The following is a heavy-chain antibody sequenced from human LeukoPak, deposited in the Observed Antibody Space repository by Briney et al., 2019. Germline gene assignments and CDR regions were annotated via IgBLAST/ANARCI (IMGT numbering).Heavy chain of an antibody. J-gene: IGHJ4*02. Sequence: GGSLRLSCAASGFTFSSYSMNWVRQAPGKGLEWVSYISSSSSTIYYADSVKGRFTISRDNAKNSLYLQMNSLRAEDTAVYYCARDRVPDYDILTGYYWALELYFDYWGRGTLVTVSS. CDR2: ISSSSSTI. CDR1: GFTFSSYS. D-gene: IGHD3-9*01. V-gene: IGHV3-48*04. CDR3: ARDRVPDYDILTGYYWALELYFDY.